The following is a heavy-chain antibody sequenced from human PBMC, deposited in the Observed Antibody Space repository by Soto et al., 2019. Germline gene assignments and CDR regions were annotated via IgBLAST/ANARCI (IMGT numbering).Heavy chain of an antibody. J-gene: IGHJ6*02. CDR2: ISWDGGST. D-gene: IGHD1-26*01. V-gene: IGHV3-43*01. CDR1: GFTFDDYT. CDR3: AKDMQVGGMDV. Sequence: GSLRLSCAASGFTFDDYTMHWVRQAPGKGLEWVSLISWDGGSTYYADSVKGRFTISRDNSKNSLYLQMNSLRTEDTASYYCAKDMQVGGMDVWGQGTTVTVSS.